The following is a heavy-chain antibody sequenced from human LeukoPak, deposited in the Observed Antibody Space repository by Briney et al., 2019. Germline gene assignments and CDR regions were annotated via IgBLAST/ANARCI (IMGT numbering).Heavy chain of an antibody. Sequence: SETLSLTCTVSGGSISSSSYYWGWIRQPPGKGLEWIGSIYCSGSTYYNPSLKSRVTISVDTSKNQFSLKLSSVTAADTAVYYCATLTVVPAATGDYWGQGTLVTVSS. J-gene: IGHJ4*02. CDR2: IYCSGST. CDR1: GGSISSSSYY. D-gene: IGHD2-2*01. V-gene: IGHV4-39*01. CDR3: ATLTVVPAATGDY.